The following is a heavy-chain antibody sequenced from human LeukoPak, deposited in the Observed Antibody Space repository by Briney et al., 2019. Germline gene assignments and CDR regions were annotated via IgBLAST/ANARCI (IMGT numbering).Heavy chain of an antibody. Sequence: PGGSLRLSCAAPGFTFSSYAMTWVRQAPGKGLEWVSVISGTGSGTYDADSVKGRFTISRHNSKNTLYLQMNALRAEDTAVYYCARGVLYRGGWRSLPFDYWGQGTLVTVSS. V-gene: IGHV3-23*01. CDR2: ISGTGSGT. D-gene: IGHD6-19*01. CDR1: GFTFSSYA. CDR3: ARGVLYRGGWRSLPFDY. J-gene: IGHJ4*02.